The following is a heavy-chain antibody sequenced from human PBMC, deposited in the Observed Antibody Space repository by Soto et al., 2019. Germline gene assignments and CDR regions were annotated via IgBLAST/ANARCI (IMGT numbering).Heavy chain of an antibody. V-gene: IGHV3-13*01. D-gene: IGHD6-13*01. CDR2: IGTAGDT. CDR3: AKSQEIGTHFFDS. Sequence: GGSLRLSCEASGFTFSGFDMNWVRQPTGKGLEWVSSIGTAGDTYYAVSVKGRFTISRDNAKNSLSLQMNSLRDGDMAVFFWAKSQEIGTHFFDSWGQGTQVTVSS. J-gene: IGHJ4*02. CDR1: GFTFSGFD.